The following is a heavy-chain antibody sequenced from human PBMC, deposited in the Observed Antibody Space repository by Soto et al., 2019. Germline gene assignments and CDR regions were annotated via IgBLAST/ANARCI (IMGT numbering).Heavy chain of an antibody. J-gene: IGHJ4*02. CDR1: GYTFTSYG. CDR3: ARNDLGGLDITSSFAIDH. D-gene: IGHD6-6*01. CDR2: ISAYNGNT. V-gene: IGHV1-18*01. Sequence: ASVKVSCKASGYTFTSYGISWVLQAPGQGLEWMGWISAYNGNTNYAQKLQGRVTMTTDTSTSTAYMELRGLRSDDTAVYYCARNDLGGLDITSSFAIDHWGEGVLITVSS.